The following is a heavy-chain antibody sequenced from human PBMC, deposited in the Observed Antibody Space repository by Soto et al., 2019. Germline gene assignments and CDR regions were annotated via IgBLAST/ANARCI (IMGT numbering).Heavy chain of an antibody. CDR2: ISAYNGNT. Sequence: GASVKVSCKASGYTFTSYGISWVRQAPGQGLEWMGWISAYNGNTNYAQKLQGRVTMTTDTSTSTAYMELRSLRSDDTAVYYCARDSLVLDYYDSSGYYHWGQGTLVTVSS. CDR3: ARDSLVLDYYDSSGYYH. CDR1: GYTFTSYG. J-gene: IGHJ5*02. V-gene: IGHV1-18*01. D-gene: IGHD3-22*01.